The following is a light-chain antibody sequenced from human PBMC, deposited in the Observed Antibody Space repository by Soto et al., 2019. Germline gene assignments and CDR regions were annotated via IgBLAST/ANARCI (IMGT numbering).Light chain of an antibody. V-gene: IGKV1-5*01. CDR1: QSISSW. Sequence: DIQMTQSPSTLSASVGDRVTITFRASQSISSWLAWYQEKPGKAPKLLIYDASSLESGVPSSFSASASGTEFTITTRRPQADDFSTYSCEQYNSDLLTFGGGTEVEIK. CDR2: DAS. CDR3: EQYNSDLLT. J-gene: IGKJ4*02.